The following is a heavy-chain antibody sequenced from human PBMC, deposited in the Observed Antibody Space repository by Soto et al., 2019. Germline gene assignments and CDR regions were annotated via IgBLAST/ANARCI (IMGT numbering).Heavy chain of an antibody. J-gene: IGHJ4*02. CDR1: GFTFSDYY. CDR2: ISSSSGTI. D-gene: IGHD6-13*01. CDR3: ARGTYRSKTDFDY. V-gene: IGHV3-11*01. Sequence: GGSLRLSCAASGFTFSDYYMTWIRQAPGSGLEWVSYISSSSGTISYADSVKGRFTISRDNAQNSLYLQMTSLRAEDTAVYYCARGTYRSKTDFDYWGQGTLVTVSS.